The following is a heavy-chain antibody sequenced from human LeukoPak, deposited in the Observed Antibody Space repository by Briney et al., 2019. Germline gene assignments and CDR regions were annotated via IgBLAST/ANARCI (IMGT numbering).Heavy chain of an antibody. CDR3: ARQVPPRKGDIVVVPAAIQAPFDY. V-gene: IGHV5-51*01. Sequence: GESLKISCKGSGYSFTSYWIGWVRQMPGKGLEWMGIIYPGDSDTRYSPSFQGQVTISADKSISTAYLQWSSLKASDTAMYYCARQVPPRKGDIVVVPAAIQAPFDYWGQGTLVTVSS. D-gene: IGHD2-2*01. CDR2: IYPGDSDT. J-gene: IGHJ4*02. CDR1: GYSFTSYW.